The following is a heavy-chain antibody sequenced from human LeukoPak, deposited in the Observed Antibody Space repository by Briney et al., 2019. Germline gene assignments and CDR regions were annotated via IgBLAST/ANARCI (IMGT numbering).Heavy chain of an antibody. CDR1: GFTFSSYA. Sequence: PGRSLRLSCAASGFTFSSYAMHWVRQAPGKGLEWVAVISYDGSNKYYADSVKGRFTISRDNSKNTLYLQMNSLRAEDTAVYYCAREKGLEMATIGFDYWGQGTLVTVSS. D-gene: IGHD5-24*01. CDR3: AREKGLEMATIGFDY. V-gene: IGHV3-30-3*01. J-gene: IGHJ4*02. CDR2: ISYDGSNK.